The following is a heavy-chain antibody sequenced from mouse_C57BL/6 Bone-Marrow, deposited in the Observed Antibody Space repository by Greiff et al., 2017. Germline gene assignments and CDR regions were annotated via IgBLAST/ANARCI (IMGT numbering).Heavy chain of an antibody. J-gene: IGHJ4*01. V-gene: IGHV1-18*01. CDR1: GYTFTDYN. CDR3: ARRRITTAVVPGDY. CDR2: INPNNGGT. Sequence: EVQLQQSGPELVKPGASVKIPCKASGYTFTDYNMDWVKQSHGKSLEWIGDINPNNGGTIYNQKFKGKATLTVDKSSSTAYMELRSLTSEDTAVYYCARRRITTAVVPGDYWGQGTSVTVSS. D-gene: IGHD1-2*01.